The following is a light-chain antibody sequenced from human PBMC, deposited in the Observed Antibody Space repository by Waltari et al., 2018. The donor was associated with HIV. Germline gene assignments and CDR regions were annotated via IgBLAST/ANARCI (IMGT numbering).Light chain of an antibody. CDR3: SSCAGSNNGV. V-gene: IGLV2-8*01. J-gene: IGLJ3*02. Sequence: QSALTQPPSASGSPGQSVTLSCTGTSSDVGGYNYVSWHQQHPGKAPKLMIYDVIKRPSGVPDRFSGSKSGNTASLTVSGLQAEDEADYYCSSCAGSNNGVFGGGTKLTVL. CDR1: SSDVGGYNY. CDR2: DVI.